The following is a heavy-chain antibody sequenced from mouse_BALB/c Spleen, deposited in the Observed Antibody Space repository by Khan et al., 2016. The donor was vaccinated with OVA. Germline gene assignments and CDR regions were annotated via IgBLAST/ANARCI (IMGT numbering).Heavy chain of an antibody. CDR2: IYFSGSI. CDR3: TRDSNYMDY. V-gene: IGHV3-1*02. Sequence: EVQLQESGPDLVKPSQSLSLTCTVTGYSITSGYAWHWIRQFPGNKLEWMAYIYFSGSINYNPSLKSRISVTRDTSKNQFFLQLNSVTSEDTATYYCTRDSNYMDYRGQGTSVTVSS. J-gene: IGHJ4*01. D-gene: IGHD2-5*01. CDR1: GYSITSGYA.